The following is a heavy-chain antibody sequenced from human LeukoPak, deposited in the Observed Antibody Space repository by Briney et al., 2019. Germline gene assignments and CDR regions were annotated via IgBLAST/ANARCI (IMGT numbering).Heavy chain of an antibody. CDR3: ARLRITGGHYYQHGLDV. CDR2: IYNSGSI. J-gene: IGHJ6*02. D-gene: IGHD2-8*02. V-gene: IGHV4-59*08. CDR1: GGSISSYY. Sequence: SETLSLTCTVSGGSISSYYWSWIRQPPGKGLEWIGYIYNSGSINYNPSLKSRVTTSVDTSKKQFSLKLSSVTAADTAIYYCARLRITGGHYYQHGLDVWGQGTTVTVSS.